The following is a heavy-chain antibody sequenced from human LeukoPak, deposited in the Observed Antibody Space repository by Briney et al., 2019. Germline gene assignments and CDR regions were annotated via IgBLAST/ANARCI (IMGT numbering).Heavy chain of an antibody. Sequence: GVSLRLSCAASGFTFSSYSMNWVRQAPGKGLEWVSSISSSSSYIYYADSVKGRFTISRDNAKNSLYLQMNSLRAEDTAVYYCAGGPRRSLDYWGQGTLVTVSS. CDR3: AGGPRRSLDY. D-gene: IGHD3-16*01. J-gene: IGHJ4*02. CDR1: GFTFSSYS. V-gene: IGHV3-21*01. CDR2: ISSSSSYI.